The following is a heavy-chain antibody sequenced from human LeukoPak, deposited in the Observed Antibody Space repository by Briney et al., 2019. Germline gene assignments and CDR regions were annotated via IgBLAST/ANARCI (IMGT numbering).Heavy chain of an antibody. CDR1: GFTFSSYA. J-gene: IGHJ4*02. CDR3: AKEAGYSGYDFPDF. V-gene: IGHV3-23*01. Sequence: PPGGSLRLSCAASGFTFSSYAMSWVRQAPGKGLEWVSAISGSAYSTYYADSVKGRFTISRDNSNNTLYMQMNSLRAEDTAVYYCAKEAGYSGYDFPDFWGQGTLVTVSS. D-gene: IGHD5-12*01. CDR2: ISGSAYST.